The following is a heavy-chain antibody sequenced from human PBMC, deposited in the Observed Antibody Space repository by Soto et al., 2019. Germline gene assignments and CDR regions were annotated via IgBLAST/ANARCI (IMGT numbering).Heavy chain of an antibody. D-gene: IGHD3-22*01. CDR2: IYYSGST. Sequence: PSETLSLTCTVSGGSISSYYWSWIRQPPGKGLEWIGYIYYSGSTNYNPSLKSRVTISVDTSKNQFSLKLSSVTAADTAVYYCARVSTQAGRYYYDSSGYFTYYFDYWGHGTLVTVS. CDR3: ARVSTQAGRYYYDSSGYFTYYFDY. J-gene: IGHJ4*01. CDR1: GGSISSYY. V-gene: IGHV4-59*01.